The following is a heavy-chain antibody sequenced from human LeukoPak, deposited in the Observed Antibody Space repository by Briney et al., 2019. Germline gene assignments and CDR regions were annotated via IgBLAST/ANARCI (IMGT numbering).Heavy chain of an antibody. CDR2: IRSDGSST. CDR3: AGVLGVRDLAYFDY. Sequence: PGGSLRLSCAASGFTFNTYWMHWVRQAPGKGLVWVSRIRSDGSSTSYADSVRGRFTISRDNAKNTLYLQMNSLRAEDTAVYYCAGVLGVRDLAYFDYWGHGTVVTVSS. J-gene: IGHJ4*01. CDR1: GFTFNTYW. D-gene: IGHD3-10*01. V-gene: IGHV3-74*01.